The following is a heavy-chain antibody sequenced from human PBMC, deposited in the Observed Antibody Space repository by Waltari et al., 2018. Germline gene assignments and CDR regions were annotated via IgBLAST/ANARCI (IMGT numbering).Heavy chain of an antibody. V-gene: IGHV3-30*02. Sequence: QVHLVESGGGVVQPGGSLRLSCAPSGLTSSDSGLHWVRQAPGKGLEWVAFIRYDASDIYYRDSVKGRFTISRDNSKNTLFLQMSSLRPEDTAVYYCAKVGVGLTTWYPFDVWGQGTMVTVSS. CDR3: AKVGVGLTTWYPFDV. CDR2: IRYDASDI. J-gene: IGHJ3*01. D-gene: IGHD1-1*01. CDR1: GLTSSDSG.